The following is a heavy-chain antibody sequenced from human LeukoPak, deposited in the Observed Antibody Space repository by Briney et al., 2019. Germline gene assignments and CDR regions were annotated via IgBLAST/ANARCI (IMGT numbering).Heavy chain of an antibody. CDR1: GFTFSIYS. D-gene: IGHD3-10*01. CDR2: ISTSSSTI. V-gene: IGHV3-48*02. J-gene: IGHJ4*02. CDR3: ARGLWFGELRWSDY. Sequence: PGGSLRLSCAASGFTFSIYSMNCVRQAPGKGLEWVSYISTSSSTIYYADSVKGRFTISRDNARNSLFLQMSSLRDEDTAVYYCARGLWFGELRWSDYWGQGTLVTVSS.